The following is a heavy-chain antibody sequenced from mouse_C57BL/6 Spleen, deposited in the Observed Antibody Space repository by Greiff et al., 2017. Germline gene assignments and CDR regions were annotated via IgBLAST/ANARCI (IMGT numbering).Heavy chain of an antibody. D-gene: IGHD2-2*01. J-gene: IGHJ4*01. V-gene: IGHV5-17*01. CDR3: ARVGYDEAMDY. Sequence: EVHLVESGGGLVKPGGSLKLSCAASGFTFSDYGMHWVRQAPEKGLEWVAYISSGSSTIYYADTVKGRFTISRDNAKNTLFLQMTSLRSEDTAMYYCARVGYDEAMDYWGQGTSVTVSS. CDR2: ISSGSSTI. CDR1: GFTFSDYG.